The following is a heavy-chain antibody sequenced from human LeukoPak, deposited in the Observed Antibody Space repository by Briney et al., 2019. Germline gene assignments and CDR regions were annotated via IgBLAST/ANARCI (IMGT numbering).Heavy chain of an antibody. CDR2: IYTSGST. J-gene: IGHJ4*02. D-gene: IGHD3-16*01. Sequence: PSQTLSLTCTVSGGSISSGSYYWGWIRQPAGKGLEWIVRIYTSGSTNYNPSLKSRITISVNTSKNQFSLKLSSVTAADTAVYYCATQDVEITFGGVGQFDYWGQGTLVTVSS. CDR3: ATQDVEITFGGVGQFDY. V-gene: IGHV4-61*02. CDR1: GGSISSGSYY.